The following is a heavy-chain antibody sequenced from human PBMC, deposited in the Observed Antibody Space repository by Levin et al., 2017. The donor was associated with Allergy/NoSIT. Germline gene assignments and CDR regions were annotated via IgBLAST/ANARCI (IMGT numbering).Heavy chain of an antibody. V-gene: IGHV5-51*01. CDR1: GYSFTNYW. D-gene: IGHD6-19*01. CDR3: ARHGVGSGWETGDY. CDR2: THPGTSET. Sequence: KRGESLKISCKTSGYSFTNYWIGWVCQRPGQGLEWMGVTHPGTSETRYGPSFQGHVSISVDKSVTTAYLQWSSLKASDTAIYYCARHGVGSGWETGDYWGQGTLVTVSS. J-gene: IGHJ4*02.